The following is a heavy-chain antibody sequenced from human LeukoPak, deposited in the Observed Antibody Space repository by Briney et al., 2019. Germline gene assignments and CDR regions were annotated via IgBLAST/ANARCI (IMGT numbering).Heavy chain of an antibody. D-gene: IGHD3-22*01. CDR3: ARDRDQYYYDSSGKLLDY. Sequence: GGSLRLSCAASGFTFSSYSMNWVRQAPGKGLEWVSSISSSSSYIYYADSVKGRFTISRDNAKNSLYLQMNSLRAEDTAVYYCARDRDQYYYDSSGKLLDYWGQGTLVTVSS. J-gene: IGHJ4*02. CDR1: GFTFSSYS. CDR2: ISSSSSYI. V-gene: IGHV3-21*01.